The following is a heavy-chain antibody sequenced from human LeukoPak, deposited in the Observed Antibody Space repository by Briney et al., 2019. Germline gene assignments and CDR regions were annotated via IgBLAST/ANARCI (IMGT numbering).Heavy chain of an antibody. CDR1: VDFIRIGNW. CDR2: LHHSLGT. V-gene: IGHV4-4*01. J-gene: IGHJ4*02. Sequence: PSETLSLTCAVSVDFIRIGNWWGGSRQPPGKGLEWIGELHHSLGTNCKPSLKRGVAISMDKSENQFSLELTSVSAADTAMYCWGRKGPATTADDWGQGTLVTVSS. CDR3: GRKGPATTADD. D-gene: IGHD1-7*01.